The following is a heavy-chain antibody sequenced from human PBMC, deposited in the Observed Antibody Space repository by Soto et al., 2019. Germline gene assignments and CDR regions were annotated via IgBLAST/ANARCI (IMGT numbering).Heavy chain of an antibody. CDR3: AKDRAYIVATIDAYYFDY. CDR1: GFTFSSYA. CDR2: ISYDGSNK. V-gene: IGHV3-30*18. D-gene: IGHD5-12*01. J-gene: IGHJ4*02. Sequence: TGGSRRRSWAASGFTFSSYAMHWVRQAPGKGLEWVAVISYDGSNKYYADSVKGRFTISRDNSKNTLYLQMNSLRAEDTAVYYCAKDRAYIVATIDAYYFDYWGQGTLVTVSS.